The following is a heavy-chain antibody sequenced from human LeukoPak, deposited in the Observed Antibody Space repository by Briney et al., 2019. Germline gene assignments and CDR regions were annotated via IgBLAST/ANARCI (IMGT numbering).Heavy chain of an antibody. CDR2: IYYSGST. J-gene: IGHJ4*02. Sequence: PSETLSLTCTVSGGSISSSSYYWGWIRQPPGKGLEWIGSIYYSGSTYYNPSLKSRVTISVDTSKNQFSLKLSSVTAADTAVYYCAKDRRRGSGNYYPPPHYFDYWGQGTLVTVSS. CDR1: GGSISSSSYY. CDR3: AKDRRRGSGNYYPPPHYFDY. D-gene: IGHD3-10*01. V-gene: IGHV4-39*07.